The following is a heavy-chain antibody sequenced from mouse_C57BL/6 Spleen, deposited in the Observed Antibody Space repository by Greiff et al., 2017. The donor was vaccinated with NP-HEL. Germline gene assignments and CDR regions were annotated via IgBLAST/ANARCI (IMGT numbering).Heavy chain of an antibody. D-gene: IGHD1-1*01. CDR1: GYTFTSYG. V-gene: IGHV1-81*01. Sequence: QVHVKQSGAELARPGASVKLSCKASGYTFTSYGISWVKQRTGQGLEWIGEIYPRSGNTYYNEKFKGKATLTADKSSSTAYMELRSLTSEDSAVYFCARSPPITTVVADWYFDVWGTGTTVTVSS. CDR3: ARSPPITTVVADWYFDV. J-gene: IGHJ1*03. CDR2: IYPRSGNT.